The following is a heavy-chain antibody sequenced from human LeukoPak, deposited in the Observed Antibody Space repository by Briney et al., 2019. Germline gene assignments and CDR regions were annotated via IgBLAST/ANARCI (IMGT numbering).Heavy chain of an antibody. Sequence: PSETLSLTCTVSGGSISSSSYYWGWIRQPPGKGLEWIGEINHSGSTNYNPSLKSRVTISVDTSKNQFSLKLSSVTAADTAVYYCARDYPKPIVATIEAYYYGMDVWGQGTTVTVSS. J-gene: IGHJ6*02. CDR1: GGSISSSSYY. V-gene: IGHV4-39*07. CDR3: ARDYPKPIVATIEAYYYGMDV. CDR2: INHSGST. D-gene: IGHD5-12*01.